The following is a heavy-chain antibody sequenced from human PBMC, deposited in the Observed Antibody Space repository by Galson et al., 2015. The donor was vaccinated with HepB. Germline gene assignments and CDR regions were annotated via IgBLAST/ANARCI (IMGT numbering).Heavy chain of an antibody. CDR3: VKGAWADY. V-gene: IGHV3-23*01. CDR2: IIGYDNTT. Sequence: SLRLSCAASGFTFRSYWMHWVRQVPGKGLEWVSTIIGYDNTTYYADSVRGRFTISKDKSKNTLYLQMNSLRVEDTALYYCVKGAWADYWGQGTLVTVSS. CDR1: GFTFRSYW. D-gene: IGHD3-16*01. J-gene: IGHJ4*02.